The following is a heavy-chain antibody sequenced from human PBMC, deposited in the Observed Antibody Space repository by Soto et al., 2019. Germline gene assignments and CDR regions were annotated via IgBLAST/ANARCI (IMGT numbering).Heavy chain of an antibody. V-gene: IGHV1-69*06. Sequence: QVQLVQSGAEVKNPGSSVKISCRASGGTFSSHTSNWVRQAAGQGLEWMGGIIPLSGTANYAEKVQIRITITADNSTKTEYTELRSLRSDDTAVYYCVSQEDCGGDCDAFDTWGQGTLVTVSS. CDR1: GGTFSSHT. D-gene: IGHD2-21*02. J-gene: IGHJ4*02. CDR2: IIPLSGTA. CDR3: VSQEDCGGDCDAFDT.